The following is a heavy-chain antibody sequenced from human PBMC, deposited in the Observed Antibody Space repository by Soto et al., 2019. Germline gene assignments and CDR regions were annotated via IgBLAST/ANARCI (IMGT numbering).Heavy chain of an antibody. V-gene: IGHV3-30*18. CDR2: ITYDGSTK. J-gene: IGHJ4*02. Sequence: QVQLVESGGGVVQPGRSLRLSCAASGFTFSSYGMHWVRQAPGKGLEWVAVITYDGSTKYYADSVKGRFTLSRDNSKSTLYRQMNSLRAEDTAVYYCAKDRMGAGVRGYFDYWGEGTLVTVS. CDR1: GFTFSSYG. CDR3: AKDRMGAGVRGYFDY. D-gene: IGHD3-10*01.